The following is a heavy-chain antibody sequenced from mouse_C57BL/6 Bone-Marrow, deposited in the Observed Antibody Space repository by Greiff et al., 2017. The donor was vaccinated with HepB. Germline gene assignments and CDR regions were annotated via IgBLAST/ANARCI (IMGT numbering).Heavy chain of an antibody. J-gene: IGHJ1*03. CDR2: ILPGSGST. Sequence: QVQLQQSGAELMKPGASVKLSCKATGYTFTGYWIEWVKQRPGHGLEWIGEILPGSGSTNYNEKFKGKATFTADTSSNTAYMQLSSLTTEDSAIYYCARFLRYYGNPNWYFDVWGTGTTVTVSS. CDR1: GYTFTGYW. V-gene: IGHV1-9*01. D-gene: IGHD2-1*01. CDR3: ARFLRYYGNPNWYFDV.